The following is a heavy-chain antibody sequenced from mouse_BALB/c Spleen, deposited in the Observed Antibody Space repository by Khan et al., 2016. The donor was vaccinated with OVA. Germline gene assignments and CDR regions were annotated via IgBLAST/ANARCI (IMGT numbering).Heavy chain of an antibody. J-gene: IGHJ3*01. CDR2: INPNNGYT. Sequence: EVQLQQSGPELVKPGASVKIPCKASGYTFPDYNMDWVKQSHGKSLEWIGDINPNNGYTVYNQKFKGKATFTVDKSSSTAYMELRSLTSEDTADYYCGRGVYGSRGAWFAYWGQGTLVTVSA. V-gene: IGHV1-18*01. CDR3: GRGVYGSRGAWFAY. D-gene: IGHD1-1*01. CDR1: GYTFPDYN.